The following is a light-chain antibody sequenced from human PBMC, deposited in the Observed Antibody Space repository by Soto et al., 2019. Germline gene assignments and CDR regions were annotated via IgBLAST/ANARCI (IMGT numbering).Light chain of an antibody. Sequence: SVRAQPPSASGTPGQRVTSAGSGSNSNIGSNPVHWYQQFPGTAPKVLIYSNYQRPSGVPDRFSGSKSGTSASLAISGLQSEDEADYYCAAWDDRLSDLLFGGGTK. V-gene: IGLV1-44*01. J-gene: IGLJ2*01. CDR2: SNY. CDR3: AAWDDRLSDLL. CDR1: NSNIGSNP.